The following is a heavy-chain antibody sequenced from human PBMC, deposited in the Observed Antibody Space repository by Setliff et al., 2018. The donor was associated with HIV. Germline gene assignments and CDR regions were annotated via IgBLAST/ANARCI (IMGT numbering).Heavy chain of an antibody. CDR2: IYSNGIT. V-gene: IGHV4-4*09. Sequence: PSETLSLTCTVSGGSIGVDCWSWIRQPPGKGLEWIGYIYSNGITRYNPSLKSRVTISLDTSKIGSSLTLKSVTAADTAIYYCARLPRGPWRWDYWGQGMLVTVSS. J-gene: IGHJ4*02. CDR3: ARLPRGPWRWDY. CDR1: GGSIGVDC. D-gene: IGHD5-12*01.